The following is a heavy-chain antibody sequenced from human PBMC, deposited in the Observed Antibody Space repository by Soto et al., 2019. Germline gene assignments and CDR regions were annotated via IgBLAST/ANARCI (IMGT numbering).Heavy chain of an antibody. CDR2: LGGADGGT. J-gene: IGHJ3*02. CDR3: AKATATGGGAFDI. Sequence: PGGSLRLSCEVSGFSFRVNGVSWVRQAPGKGLEWVSTLGGADGGTYYADSVKGRFTISRDSSQNTVYLQMNSLTAGDTALYYCAKATATGGGAFDICGQGTKVTVSS. CDR1: GFSFRVNG. D-gene: IGHD2-8*02. V-gene: IGHV3-23*01.